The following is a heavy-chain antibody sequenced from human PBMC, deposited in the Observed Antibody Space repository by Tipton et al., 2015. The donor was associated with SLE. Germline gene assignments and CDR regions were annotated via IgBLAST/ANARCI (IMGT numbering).Heavy chain of an antibody. V-gene: IGHV4-4*02. CDR3: ARSGQYYYALNV. Sequence: TLSLTCAVSGGSISSSNWWSWVRQPPGKGLEWIGEIYHSGSTNYNPSLKSRVTISVDTSKNQFSLKLSSVTAADTAVYYCARSGQYYYALNVWGQGTTVTVSS. CDR2: IYHSGST. J-gene: IGHJ6*02. D-gene: IGHD6-25*01. CDR1: GGSISSSNW.